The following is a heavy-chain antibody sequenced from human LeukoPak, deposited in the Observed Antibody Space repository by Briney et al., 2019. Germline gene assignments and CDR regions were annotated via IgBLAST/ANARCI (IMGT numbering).Heavy chain of an antibody. D-gene: IGHD1-14*01. CDR2: IYWDDDK. J-gene: IGHJ4*02. Sequence: SGPSLVKPTQTLTLTSTFSGFALTTTTAAVGWIRQPPGRALEWLALIYWDDDKRYSPSLRSRLTITKDTSKNQVVLSMTNMAPVATATYYCAHYHLTYFDYWGQGTLVTVSS. V-gene: IGHV2-5*02. CDR1: GFALTTTTAA. CDR3: AHYHLTYFDY.